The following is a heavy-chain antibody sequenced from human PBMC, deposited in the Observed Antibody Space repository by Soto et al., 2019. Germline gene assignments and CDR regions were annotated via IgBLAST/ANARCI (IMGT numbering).Heavy chain of an antibody. CDR2: IIPILGIA. CDR1: GGTFSSYT. D-gene: IGHD2-2*01. V-gene: IGHV1-69*02. CDR3: ATSPDCGSTSCYWSDYYYRDV. J-gene: IGHJ6*03. Sequence: QVQLVQSGAEVKKPGSSVKVSCKASGGTFSSYTISWVRQAPGQGLEWMGRIIPILGIANYAQKCQGRGTITADKSTGTAYIKLSSLRSEDSAVYYCATSPDCGSTSCYWSDYYYRDVGGKGTTVAFSS.